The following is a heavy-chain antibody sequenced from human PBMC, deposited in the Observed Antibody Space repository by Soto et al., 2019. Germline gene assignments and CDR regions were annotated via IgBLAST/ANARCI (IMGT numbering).Heavy chain of an antibody. D-gene: IGHD6-6*01. V-gene: IGHV3-30-3*01. Sequence: GGSLRLSCAASGFTFSSYAMHWVRQAPGKGLEWVAVISYDGSNKYYADSVKGRFTISRDNSKNTLYLQMNSLRAEDTAVYYCARDRGSVSIAARPHYYYGMDVWGQGTTVTVSS. CDR1: GFTFSSYA. CDR2: ISYDGSNK. J-gene: IGHJ6*02. CDR3: ARDRGSVSIAARPHYYYGMDV.